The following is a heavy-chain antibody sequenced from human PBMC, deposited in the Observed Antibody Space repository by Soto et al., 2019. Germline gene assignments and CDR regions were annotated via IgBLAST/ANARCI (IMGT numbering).Heavy chain of an antibody. Sequence: GGSLRLSCEGSGFTFSTYNMDWVRQAPGKGLEWVSYMSNTGGTIFYADSVRGRFTISRDNAKNALFLQMNSLRDEDTAVYYCARDGNRGYDMDVWGQGTTVTVSS. CDR2: MSNTGGTI. CDR1: GFTFSTYN. J-gene: IGHJ6*02. V-gene: IGHV3-48*02. CDR3: ARDGNRGYDMDV.